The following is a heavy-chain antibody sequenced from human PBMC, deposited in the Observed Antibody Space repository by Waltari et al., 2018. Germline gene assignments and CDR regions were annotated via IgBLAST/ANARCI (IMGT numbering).Heavy chain of an antibody. Sequence: EVQLVQSGAEVKKPGATVKISCKVSGYTFTDYYMHCVQQAPGKGLEWMGLVDPGDGETIYAEKFQGRVTITADTSTDTAYMELSSLRSEDTAVYYCARARGSIAARHFDYWGQGTLVTVSS. CDR1: GYTFTDYY. V-gene: IGHV1-69-2*01. J-gene: IGHJ4*02. CDR2: VDPGDGET. D-gene: IGHD6-6*01. CDR3: ARARGSIAARHFDY.